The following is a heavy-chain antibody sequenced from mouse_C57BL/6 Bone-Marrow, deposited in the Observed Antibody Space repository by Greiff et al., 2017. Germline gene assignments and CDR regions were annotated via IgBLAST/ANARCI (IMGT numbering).Heavy chain of an antibody. CDR2: INYDGSST. CDR3: ARDGDGVDY. D-gene: IGHD2-3*01. CDR1: GFTFSDYY. J-gene: IGHJ2*01. V-gene: IGHV5-16*01. Sequence: EVKLVESEGGLVQPGSSMKLSCTASGFTFSDYYMAWVRQVPEKGLEWVANINYDGSSTYYLDSLKSRFIISRDNAKNILYLQMSSLKSEDTATYYCARDGDGVDYWGQGTTLTVSS.